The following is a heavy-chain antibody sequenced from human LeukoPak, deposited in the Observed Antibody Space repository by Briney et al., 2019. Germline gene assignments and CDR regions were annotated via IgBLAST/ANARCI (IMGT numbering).Heavy chain of an antibody. V-gene: IGHV1-69*04. Sequence: SVKVSCKASGGTFSNYAISWVRQAPGQGLEWMGRIIPILGIANYAQKFQARVTITADKSTSTAYMELSSLRSEDTAVYYCASLEWGPDYWGQGTLVTVS. CDR2: IIPILGIA. CDR3: ASLEWGPDY. D-gene: IGHD1-26*01. CDR1: GGTFSNYA. J-gene: IGHJ4*02.